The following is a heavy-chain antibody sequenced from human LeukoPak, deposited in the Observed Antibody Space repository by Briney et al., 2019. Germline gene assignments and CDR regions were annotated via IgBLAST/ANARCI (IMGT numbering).Heavy chain of an antibody. V-gene: IGHV1-18*04. CDR2: ISAYNGNT. D-gene: IGHD5-18*01. J-gene: IGHJ6*04. CDR3: AREKVWGYSYRDGPYYGMDV. Sequence: GASVTVSCKASGYTFTSYGISWVRQAPGQGLEGMGWISAYNGNTNYAQKLQGRVTMTTDTSTSTAYMELRSLRSDDTAVYYCAREKVWGYSYRDGPYYGMDVWGKGTTVTVSS. CDR1: GYTFTSYG.